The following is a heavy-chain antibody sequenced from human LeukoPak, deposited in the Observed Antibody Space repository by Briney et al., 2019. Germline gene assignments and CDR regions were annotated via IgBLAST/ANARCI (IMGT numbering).Heavy chain of an antibody. V-gene: IGHV3-23*01. Sequence: GGSLRLSCAASGFTFSSYGMSWVRQAPGKGLEWVSAISYSGENTYYADSVKGRFTISRDNSKNTLYLQMNSLRAEDTAVYYCARHEFDYFDYWGQGTLVTVSS. CDR2: ISYSGENT. CDR3: ARHEFDYFDY. J-gene: IGHJ4*02. D-gene: IGHD3-10*01. CDR1: GFTFSSYG.